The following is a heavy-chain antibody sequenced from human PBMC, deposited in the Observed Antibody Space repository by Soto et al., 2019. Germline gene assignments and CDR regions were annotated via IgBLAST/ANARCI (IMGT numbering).Heavy chain of an antibody. CDR3: ARDGGRHSGGIDY. D-gene: IGHD1-26*01. CDR1: GGTFSSYS. CDR2: IIPIFGTA. J-gene: IGHJ4*02. Sequence: QVQLVQSGAEVKKPGSSVKVSCKASGGTFSSYSINWVRQAPGQGLEWMGEIIPIFGTANYAQEFQGRVTITADESTSPAYMELSSLRSEDTAVYYCARDGGRHSGGIDYWGQGTLVTVSS. V-gene: IGHV1-69*01.